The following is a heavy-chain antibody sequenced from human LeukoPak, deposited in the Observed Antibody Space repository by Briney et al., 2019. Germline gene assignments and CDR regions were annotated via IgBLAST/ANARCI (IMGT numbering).Heavy chain of an antibody. V-gene: IGHV3-23*01. J-gene: IGHJ4*02. Sequence: PGGSLRLSCAASGFTFSSYAMSWVRQAPGKGLEWVSTISGSGGTTYYADSVKGRFTISRDNAKNTLYLQMNSLRAEDTAVYYCARRIQGMAPYYFDYWGQGTLVTVSS. D-gene: IGHD5-24*01. CDR3: ARRIQGMAPYYFDY. CDR2: ISGSGGTT. CDR1: GFTFSSYA.